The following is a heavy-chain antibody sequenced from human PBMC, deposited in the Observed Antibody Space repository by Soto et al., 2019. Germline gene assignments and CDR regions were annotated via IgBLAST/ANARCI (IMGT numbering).Heavy chain of an antibody. D-gene: IGHD5-12*01. Sequence: VQLVQSGGEVRKPGASVTVSCRPSGSTFTNYGISGLRQAPGQGLEWMGWISADNDNTNYAQNLQGRVTMTTDTSTSTAYMQLRSLRSDDTAVYFCARGTSGYDYGLFDFWGQGTLVTVSS. V-gene: IGHV1-18*01. J-gene: IGHJ4*02. CDR1: GSTFTNYG. CDR2: ISADNDNT. CDR3: ARGTSGYDYGLFDF.